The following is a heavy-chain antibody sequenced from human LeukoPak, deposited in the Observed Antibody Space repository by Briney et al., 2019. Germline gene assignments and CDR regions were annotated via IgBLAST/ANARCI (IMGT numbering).Heavy chain of an antibody. D-gene: IGHD5-12*01. CDR3: AKLGGGYDHNY. J-gene: IGHJ4*02. V-gene: IGHV3-23*01. Sequence: QPGGSLRLSCADSGFTFSSYAMSWVRQAPGKGLEWVSAISGSGGSTYYADSVKGRVTISRDNSKNTLYLQMNSLRAEDTAVYYCAKLGGGYDHNYWGQGTLVTVSS. CDR1: GFTFSSYA. CDR2: ISGSGGST.